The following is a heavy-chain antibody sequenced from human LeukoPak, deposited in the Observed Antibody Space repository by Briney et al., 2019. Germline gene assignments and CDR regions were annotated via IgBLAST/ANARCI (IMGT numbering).Heavy chain of an antibody. J-gene: IGHJ4*02. V-gene: IGHV3-30-3*01. D-gene: IGHD5-24*01. CDR3: ARARRDGYNFGAGDY. CDR2: ISYDGSNK. CDR1: GFTFSSYA. Sequence: GGSLRLSCAASGFTFSSYAMHWVRQAPGKGLEWVAVISYDGSNKYYADSVKGRFTIFRDNSKNTLYLQMNSLRAEDTAVYYCARARRDGYNFGAGDYWGQGTLVTVSS.